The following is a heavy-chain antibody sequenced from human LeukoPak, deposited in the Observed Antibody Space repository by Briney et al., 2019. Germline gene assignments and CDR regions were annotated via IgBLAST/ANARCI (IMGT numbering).Heavy chain of an antibody. CDR2: IYTSGST. V-gene: IGHV4-4*08. CDR1: GFTVSNNY. J-gene: IGHJ6*03. D-gene: IGHD2-2*01. Sequence: GSLRLSCAASGFTVSNNYMSWVRQAPGKGLEWIGRIYTSGSTNYNPSLKSRVTISVDTSKNQFSLKLSSVTAADTAVYYCARDIVVVPAAAHYYYYMDVWGKGTTVTVSS. CDR3: ARDIVVVPAAAHYYYYMDV.